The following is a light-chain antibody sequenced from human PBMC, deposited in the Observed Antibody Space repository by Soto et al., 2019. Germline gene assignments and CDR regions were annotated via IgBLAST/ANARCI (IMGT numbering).Light chain of an antibody. V-gene: IGLV2-14*01. CDR3: SSSTSSNTLV. CDR2: GVS. CDR1: KNDIGSSDY. J-gene: IGLJ3*02. Sequence: QSALTQPASVSASPGQSITISCTGGKNDIGSSDYVSWYQQHPGEAPKLIIYGVSNRPSGTSDRFSGSKSGNTASLTISGLQADDEADYYCSSSTSSNTLVFGGGTKLTVL.